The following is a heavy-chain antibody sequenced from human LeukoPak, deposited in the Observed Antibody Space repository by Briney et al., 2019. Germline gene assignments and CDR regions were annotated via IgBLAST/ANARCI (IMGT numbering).Heavy chain of an antibody. J-gene: IGHJ4*02. Sequence: GESLKISCKGSGYSFPRYWIGWVRQMPGKGLEWMGIIYPGDSDTRYSPSFQGQVTISADKSISTAYLQWSSPKASDTAMYYCARYYCSGGSCYGLFDYWGQGTLVTVSS. CDR3: ARYYCSGGSCYGLFDY. V-gene: IGHV5-51*01. CDR1: GYSFPRYW. CDR2: IYPGDSDT. D-gene: IGHD2-15*01.